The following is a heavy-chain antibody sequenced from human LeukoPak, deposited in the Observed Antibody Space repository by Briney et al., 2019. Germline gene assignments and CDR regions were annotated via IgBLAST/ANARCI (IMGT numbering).Heavy chain of an antibody. CDR2: ISSRSFTI. V-gene: IGHV3-48*02. Sequence: GGCLRLSCAASGFTFSAYSMNWGRQAPGKGLDWVSYISSRSFTIYYADSVKGRETISRDDAKNSLHLEMNSLRDEDTAVYYCARSVIAVADYDAFDIWGQGTVVPVSS. CDR1: GFTFSAYS. D-gene: IGHD6-19*01. CDR3: ARSVIAVADYDAFDI. J-gene: IGHJ3*02.